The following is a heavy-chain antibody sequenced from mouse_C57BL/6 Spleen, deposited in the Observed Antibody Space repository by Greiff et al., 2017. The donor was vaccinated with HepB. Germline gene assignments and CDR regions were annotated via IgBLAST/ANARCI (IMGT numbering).Heavy chain of an antibody. J-gene: IGHJ4*01. CDR2: ISSGSSTI. CDR3: ARPCSSYGYAMDY. Sequence: EVMLVESGGGLVKPGGSLKLSCAASGFTFSDYGMHWVRQAPEKGLEWVAYISSGSSTIYYADTVKGRFTISRDNAKNTLFLQMTSLRSEDTALYYCARPCSSYGYAMDYWGQGTSVTVSS. D-gene: IGHD1-1*01. CDR1: GFTFSDYG. V-gene: IGHV5-17*01.